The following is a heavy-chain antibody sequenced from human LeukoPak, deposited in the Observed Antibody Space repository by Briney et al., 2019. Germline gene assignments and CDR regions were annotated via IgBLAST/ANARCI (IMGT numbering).Heavy chain of an antibody. D-gene: IGHD6-13*01. CDR2: MNPNSGNT. CDR3: AREYSSSWYHFDY. V-gene: IGHV1-8*01. CDR1: GYTFTSYD. Sequence: ALVKVSCKASGYTFTSYDINWVRQATGQGLEWMGWMNPNSGNTGYAQKFQGRVTMTRNTSISTAYMELSSLRSEDTAVYYCAREYSSSWYHFDYWGQGTLVTVSS. J-gene: IGHJ4*02.